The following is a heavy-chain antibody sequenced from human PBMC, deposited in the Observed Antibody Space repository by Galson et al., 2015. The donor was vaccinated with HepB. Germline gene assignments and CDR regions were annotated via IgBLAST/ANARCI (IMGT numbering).Heavy chain of an antibody. J-gene: IGHJ3*01. CDR2: IKQDGSEK. D-gene: IGHD2-2*01. CDR1: EFPFSSYW. V-gene: IGHV3-7*03. Sequence: LRLSCAASEFPFSSYWMNWVRQAPGKGLEWVANIKQDGSEKYYAESVKGRFTISRDNAKNSLSLQMNSLRGEDTAVYFCVRERLLVGSFDVWGQGTMVTVSS. CDR3: VRERLLVGSFDV.